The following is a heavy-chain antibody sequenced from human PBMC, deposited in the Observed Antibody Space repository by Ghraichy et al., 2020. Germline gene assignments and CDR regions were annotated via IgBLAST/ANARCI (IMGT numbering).Heavy chain of an antibody. Sequence: SETLSLTCAVYGGSFSGYYWSWIRQPPGKGLEWIGEINHSGSTNYNPSLKSRVTISVDTSKNQFSLKLSSVTAADTAVYYCARQPRGGMVRHAFDIWGQGTMVTVSS. CDR3: ARQPRGGMVRHAFDI. D-gene: IGHD3-10*01. V-gene: IGHV4-34*01. J-gene: IGHJ3*02. CDR1: GGSFSGYY. CDR2: INHSGST.